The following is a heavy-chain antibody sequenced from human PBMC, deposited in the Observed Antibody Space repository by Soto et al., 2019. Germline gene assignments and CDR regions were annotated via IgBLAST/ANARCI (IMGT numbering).Heavy chain of an antibody. CDR3: ASKQWLPHYYGMDV. J-gene: IGHJ6*02. V-gene: IGHV3-53*01. CDR2: IYSGGST. Sequence: GGFLRLSCAASGFTVSSNYMSWVRQAPGKGLEWVSVIYSGGSTYYADSVKGRFTISRDNSKNTLYLQMNSLRAEDTAVYYCASKQWLPHYYGMDVWGQGTTVTVSS. D-gene: IGHD6-19*01. CDR1: GFTVSSNY.